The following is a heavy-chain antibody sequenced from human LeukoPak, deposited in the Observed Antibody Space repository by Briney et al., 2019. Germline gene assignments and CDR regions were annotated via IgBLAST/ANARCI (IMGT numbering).Heavy chain of an antibody. J-gene: IGHJ4*02. CDR2: IKQDGSEK. V-gene: IGHV3-7*01. D-gene: IGHD3-22*01. CDR1: GFTFSSYW. CDR3: ARSGSSGPYYFDY. Sequence: GGSLRLSCAASGFTFSSYWMSWVRQAPGKGLEWVANIKQDGSEKYYVDSVKGRFTISRDNAKNSLYLQMNSLRAEDTAVYYCARSGSSGPYYFDYWSQGTLVTVSS.